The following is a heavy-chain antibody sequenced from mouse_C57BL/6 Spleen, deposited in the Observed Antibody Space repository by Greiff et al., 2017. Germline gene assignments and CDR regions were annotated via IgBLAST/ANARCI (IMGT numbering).Heavy chain of an antibody. CDR1: GYTFTSYW. V-gene: IGHV1-55*01. J-gene: IGHJ4*01. D-gene: IGHD2-5*01. CDR2: IYPGSGST. Sequence: QVQLQQPGAELVKPGASVKMSCKASGYTFTSYWITWVKQRPGQGLEWIGDIYPGSGSTNYNEKFKSKATLTVDTSSSTAYMQLSSLTSEDSAVYYCARYYSNYVGAMDYWGQGASVTVSS. CDR3: ARYYSNYVGAMDY.